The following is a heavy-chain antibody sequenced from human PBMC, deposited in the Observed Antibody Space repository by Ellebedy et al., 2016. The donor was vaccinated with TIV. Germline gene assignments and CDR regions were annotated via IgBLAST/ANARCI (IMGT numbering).Heavy chain of an antibody. Sequence: GESLKISCVASGFTFSSYAITWVRQAPGKGLEWVSAISDRGGSTYYADSVKGRFTISRDNSKNTLYLQMNSLRTEDTAVYYCATERSGYDFDYWGQGTLVTVSA. V-gene: IGHV3-23*01. D-gene: IGHD5-12*01. CDR2: ISDRGGST. CDR1: GFTFSSYA. J-gene: IGHJ4*02. CDR3: ATERSGYDFDY.